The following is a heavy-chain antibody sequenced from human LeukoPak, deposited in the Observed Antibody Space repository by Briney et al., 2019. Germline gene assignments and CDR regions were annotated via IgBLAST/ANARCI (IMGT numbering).Heavy chain of an antibody. CDR2: ISGSGGST. CDR3: AKEDLYCSSTSCYDGGPRFDP. V-gene: IGHV3-23*01. CDR1: GFTFSSYA. Sequence: GGSLRLSCAASGFTFSSYAMSWVRQAPGKGLEWVSAISGSGGSTYYADSVKGRFTISGDNSKNTLYLQMNSLRAEDTAVYYCAKEDLYCSSTSCYDGGPRFDPWGQGTLVTVSS. D-gene: IGHD2-2*01. J-gene: IGHJ5*02.